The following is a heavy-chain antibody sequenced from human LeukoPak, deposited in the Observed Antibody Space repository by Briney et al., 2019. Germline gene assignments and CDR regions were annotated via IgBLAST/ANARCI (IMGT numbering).Heavy chain of an antibody. V-gene: IGHV4-39*07. Sequence: SETLSLTCTVSGGSISSSSYYWAWIRQPPGKGLEWIGSIHYSGSTYYNPSLQRRVTISIDTSKNQFSLKLRFVTAADTAVYCARVRCSGGSCPYYYYYCYMDVWGKGTTVTVSS. J-gene: IGHJ6*03. D-gene: IGHD2-15*01. CDR3: ARVRCSGGSCPYYYYYCYMDV. CDR2: IHYSGST. CDR1: GGSISSSSYY.